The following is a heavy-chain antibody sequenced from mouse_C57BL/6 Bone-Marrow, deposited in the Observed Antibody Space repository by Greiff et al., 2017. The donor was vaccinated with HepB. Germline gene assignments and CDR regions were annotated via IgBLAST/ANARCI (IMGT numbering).Heavy chain of an antibody. V-gene: IGHV5-6*02. CDR2: ISSGGSYT. CDR3: ARRIYPP. J-gene: IGHJ3*01. CDR1: GFTFSSYG. D-gene: IGHD2-1*01. Sequence: EVKLMESGGDLVKPGGSLKLSCAASGFTFSSYGMSWVRQTPDKRLEWVATISSGGSYTYYPDSVKGRFTISRDNAKNTRYLQMSSLKSEDTAMYYCARRIYPPWGQGTRVTVSA.